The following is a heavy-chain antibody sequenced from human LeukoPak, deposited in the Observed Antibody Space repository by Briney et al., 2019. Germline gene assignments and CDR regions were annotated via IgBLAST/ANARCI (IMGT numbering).Heavy chain of an antibody. J-gene: IGHJ4*02. V-gene: IGHV1-18*01. Sequence: GASVKVSCKASGYTFTDYGISWVRQAPGQGLEWMGWISTYNGYTKYAHKFQGRVTMTTDTSSSTAYMELRSLRSDDTAVYYCARVGDDYGDYCFDYWGQGTLVTVSS. CDR3: ARVGDDYGDYCFDY. CDR1: GYTFTDYG. D-gene: IGHD4-17*01. CDR2: ISTYNGYT.